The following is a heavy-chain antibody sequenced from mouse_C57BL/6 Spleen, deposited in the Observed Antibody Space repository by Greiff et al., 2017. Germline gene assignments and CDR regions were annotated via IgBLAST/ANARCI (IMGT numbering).Heavy chain of an antibody. CDR2: IDPSDSET. J-gene: IGHJ3*01. CDR1: GYTFTSYW. D-gene: IGHD1-1*01. CDR3: ARGGGSSISFAY. V-gene: IGHV1-52*01. Sequence: QVQLQQPGAELVRPGSSVKLSCKASGYTFTSYWMHWVKQRPIQGLEWIGNIDPSDSETHYNQKFKDKATLTVDKSSSTAYMQLSSLTSEDSAVYYCARGGGSSISFAYWGQGTLVTVSA.